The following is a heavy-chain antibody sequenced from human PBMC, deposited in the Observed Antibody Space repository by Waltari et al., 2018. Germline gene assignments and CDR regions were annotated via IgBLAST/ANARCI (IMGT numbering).Heavy chain of an antibody. CDR1: GGSISSSSYS. CDR3: ASGGGSMIVVVKDAFDI. CDR2: IYYSGST. D-gene: IGHD3-22*01. J-gene: IGHJ3*02. Sequence: QLQLQESGPGLVKPSATLSLTCTVSGGSISSSSYSWGWIRQPPGKGLEWIGSIYYSGSTYYNPSLKSRVTISVDTSKNQFSLKLSSVTAADTAVYYCASGGGSMIVVVKDAFDIWGQGTMVTVSS. V-gene: IGHV4-39*01.